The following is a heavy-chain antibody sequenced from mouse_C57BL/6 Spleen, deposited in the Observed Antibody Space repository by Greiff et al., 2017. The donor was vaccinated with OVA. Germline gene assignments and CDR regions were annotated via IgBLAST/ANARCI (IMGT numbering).Heavy chain of an antibody. D-gene: IGHD2-5*01. J-gene: IGHJ2*01. Sequence: EVNVVESGGGLVKPGGSLKLSCAASGFTFSDYGMHWVRQAPEKGLEWVAYISSGSSTIYYADTVKGRFTISRDNAKNTLFLQMTSLRSEDTAMYYCARAPLYYSNYGGYFDYWGQGTTLTVSS. V-gene: IGHV5-17*01. CDR1: GFTFSDYG. CDR3: ARAPLYYSNYGGYFDY. CDR2: ISSGSSTI.